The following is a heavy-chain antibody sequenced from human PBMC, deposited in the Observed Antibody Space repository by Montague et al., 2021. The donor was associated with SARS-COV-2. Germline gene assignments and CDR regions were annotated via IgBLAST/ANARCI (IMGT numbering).Heavy chain of an antibody. CDR1: GDSISSYY. V-gene: IGHV4-59*01. D-gene: IGHD2-15*01. Sequence: ETLSLTCSVSGDSISSYYWSWIRQAPGRGLDWIGHIYYTGSAKYNPSLKSRVSISVDTSRRQFSLNLKSVTAADTAVYYCARAQTSCLIANCVNYCDSWGQGAQVTVSS. J-gene: IGHJ4*02. CDR2: IYYTGSA. CDR3: ARAQTSCLIANCVNYCDS.